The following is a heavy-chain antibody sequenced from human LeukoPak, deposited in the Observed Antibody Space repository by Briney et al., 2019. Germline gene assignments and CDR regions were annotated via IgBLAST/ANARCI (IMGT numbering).Heavy chain of an antibody. Sequence: SETLSLTCTVSGGSISSYYWSWFRQPPGKGLEWIGRIYASGSTNYNPSLKSRVTMSVDTSKNQFSLKLSSVTAADTAVYYCAREPPIAVAGTDAFDIWGQGTMVTVSS. CDR2: IYASGST. V-gene: IGHV4-4*07. J-gene: IGHJ3*02. D-gene: IGHD6-19*01. CDR1: GGSISSYY. CDR3: AREPPIAVAGTDAFDI.